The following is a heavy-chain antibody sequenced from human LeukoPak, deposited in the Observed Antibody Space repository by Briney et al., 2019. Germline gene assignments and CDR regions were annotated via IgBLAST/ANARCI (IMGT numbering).Heavy chain of an antibody. CDR1: GFTFSSYS. CDR2: ISSSSSYI. J-gene: IGHJ4*02. Sequence: GGSLRLSCAASGFTFSSYSMNWVRQAPGKGLEWVSSISSSSSYIYYADSVKGRFTISRDNAKNSLYLQVNSLRAEDTAVYYCARDRSVNYGDYVHWGQGTLGTVSS. V-gene: IGHV3-21*01. CDR3: ARDRSVNYGDYVH. D-gene: IGHD4-17*01.